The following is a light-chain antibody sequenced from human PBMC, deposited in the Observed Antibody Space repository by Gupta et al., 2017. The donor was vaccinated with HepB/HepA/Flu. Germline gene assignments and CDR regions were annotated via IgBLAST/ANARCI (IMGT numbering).Light chain of an antibody. Sequence: DIQMTQSPSTLSASVGDRVTITCRASQSISSWLAWYQQKPGKAPKLQIYKASSLESGVPSRFSGSGSGTEFTLTISSLQPDDFATYYCQQYNSYSSITFGQGTRLEIK. CDR1: QSISSW. V-gene: IGKV1-5*03. CDR2: KAS. J-gene: IGKJ5*01. CDR3: QQYNSYSSIT.